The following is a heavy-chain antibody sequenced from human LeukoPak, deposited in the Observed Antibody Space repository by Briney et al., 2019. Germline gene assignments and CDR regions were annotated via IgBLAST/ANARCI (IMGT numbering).Heavy chain of an antibody. V-gene: IGHV4-30-4*01. Sequence: PSQTLSLTCTVSGGSISSGDYYWSWIRQPPGKGLEWIGYIYYSGSTYYNPSLKSRVTISVDTSKNQFSLKLSSVTAADTAVYYCARQLWFGESTLGYWGQGTLVTVSS. CDR2: IYYSGST. J-gene: IGHJ4*02. CDR1: GGSISSGDYY. CDR3: ARQLWFGESTLGY. D-gene: IGHD3-10*01.